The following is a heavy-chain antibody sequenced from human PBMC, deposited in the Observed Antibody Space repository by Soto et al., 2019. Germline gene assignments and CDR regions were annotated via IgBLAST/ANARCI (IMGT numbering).Heavy chain of an antibody. CDR2: ITWNSRVL. J-gene: IGHJ4*02. Sequence: GGSLRLSCVGTGLNFDDFAMRWVRQAPGKGLEWVSGITWNSRVLAYADSVKGRFTISRDNARNSLYLQMDSLRDEDTALYYCAKGRYDFWSPYYFDSWGQGTLVTVSS. V-gene: IGHV3-9*01. D-gene: IGHD3-3*01. CDR3: AKGRYDFWSPYYFDS. CDR1: GLNFDDFA.